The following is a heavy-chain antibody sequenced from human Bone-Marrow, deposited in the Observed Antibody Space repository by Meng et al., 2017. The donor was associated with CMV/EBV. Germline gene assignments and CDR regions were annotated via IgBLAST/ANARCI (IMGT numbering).Heavy chain of an antibody. Sequence: SVKVSCKPSGGTFRNHSISWVRQAPGQGLEWMGGIPIVGAPYYSEKFQGRLTITTDDSTNTAYMELSSLGSEDTAVYYCARENSPLGYYYYYGMDVWGQGHTVNVSS. D-gene: IGHD3-16*01. CDR1: GGTFRNHS. CDR2: IPIVGAP. V-gene: IGHV1-69*05. CDR3: ARENSPLGYYYYYGMDV. J-gene: IGHJ6*02.